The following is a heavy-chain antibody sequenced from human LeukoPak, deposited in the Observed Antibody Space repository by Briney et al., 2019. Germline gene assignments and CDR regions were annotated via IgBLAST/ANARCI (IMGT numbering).Heavy chain of an antibody. V-gene: IGHV3-21*04. J-gene: IGHJ4*02. D-gene: IGHD3-22*01. CDR1: RFTFSTYS. CDR2: ISTSSSYI. CDR3: AKDTSAYLPGKEFDS. Sequence: GGSLRLSCAASRFTFSTYSMNWVRQAPGKGLEWVSFISTSSSYIYYADSVKGRFTISRDNSRNTLYLQMNSLRAEDTATYYCAKDTSAYLPGKEFDSWGQGTLVTVSS.